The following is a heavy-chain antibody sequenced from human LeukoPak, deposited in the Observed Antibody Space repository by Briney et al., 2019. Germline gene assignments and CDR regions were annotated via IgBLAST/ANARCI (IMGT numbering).Heavy chain of an antibody. CDR3: ARTTSSGWYVDFDY. V-gene: IGHV3-72*01. J-gene: IGHJ4*02. CDR2: ISNKANSYTT. Sequence: GGSLRLSCAASGFSFSDQYIDWVRQAPGKGLEWVGRISNKANSYTTEYATSVKGRFTISRDDSKDSLYLQMNDLKTEDTAVYHCARTTSSGWYVDFDYWGQGTLVTVSS. CDR1: GFSFSDQY. D-gene: IGHD6-19*01.